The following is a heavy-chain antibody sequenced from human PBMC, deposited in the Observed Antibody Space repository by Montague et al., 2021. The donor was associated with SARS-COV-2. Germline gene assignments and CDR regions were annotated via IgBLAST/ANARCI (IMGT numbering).Heavy chain of an antibody. CDR1: GGSISITDCY. J-gene: IGHJ4*03. CDR3: ARFLPTGSDRRGYFDI. D-gene: IGHD1-26*01. Sequence: SETLSLTCTVSGGSISITDCYWGWIRQPPGKGLEWIGSIYYSGTTYYDPSLKSRVTISRDTSKNQFSLKLTSVTAADTAVYYCARFLPTGSDRRGYFDIWGQGTLVTVSS. CDR2: IYYSGTT. V-gene: IGHV4-39*07.